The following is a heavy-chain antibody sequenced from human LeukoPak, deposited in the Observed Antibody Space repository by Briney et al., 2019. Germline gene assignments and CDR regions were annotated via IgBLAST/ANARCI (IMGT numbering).Heavy chain of an antibody. Sequence: GRSLRLSCAASGFTFSSYGMHWVRQAPGKGLEWVAVIWYDGSNKYYADSVKGRFTISRDNSKNTLYLQMNSLRAEDTAVYYCARDTLPRYCSGGSCPLGYWGQGTLVTVS. J-gene: IGHJ4*02. D-gene: IGHD2-15*01. V-gene: IGHV3-33*01. CDR3: ARDTLPRYCSGGSCPLGY. CDR1: GFTFSSYG. CDR2: IWYDGSNK.